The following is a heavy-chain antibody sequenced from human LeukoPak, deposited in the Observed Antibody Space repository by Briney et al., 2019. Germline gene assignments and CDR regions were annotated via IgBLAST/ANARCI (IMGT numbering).Heavy chain of an antibody. CDR3: ARGGWDTAMVTNWFDP. D-gene: IGHD5-18*01. V-gene: IGHV1-2*06. CDR2: INPNSGGT. J-gene: IGHJ5*02. Sequence: VSVKVSCKASGYTFTGYYMHWVRQAPGQGLEWMGRINPNSGGTNYAQKFQSRVTMTRDTSISTAYMELSRLRSDDTAVYYCARGGWDTAMVTNWFDPWGQGTLVTVSS. CDR1: GYTFTGYY.